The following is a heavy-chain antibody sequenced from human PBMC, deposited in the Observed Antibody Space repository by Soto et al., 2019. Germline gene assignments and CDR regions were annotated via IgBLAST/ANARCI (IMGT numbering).Heavy chain of an antibody. CDR3: ARTAANDAFDI. CDR1: GDSISSSY. Sequence: SETLSLTCTVSGDSISSSYWNWIRQAPGKGLEWIGYIDDTGSTNYNPSLKSRVTISVDTSKNQFSLKLSSVTAADTAVYYCARTAANDAFDIWGQGTMVTVSS. J-gene: IGHJ3*02. D-gene: IGHD2-21*02. CDR2: IDDTGST. V-gene: IGHV4-59*01.